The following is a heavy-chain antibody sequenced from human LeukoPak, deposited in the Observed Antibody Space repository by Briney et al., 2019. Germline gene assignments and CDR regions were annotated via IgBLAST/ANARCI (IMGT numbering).Heavy chain of an antibody. CDR3: AKDRGSYYDGNFDY. Sequence: GGSLRLSCAASGFTFSSYAMSWVRQGPGKGLEWVSVISGSGGSTYYADSVKGRFTISRDNSKNTLYLQMNSLRAEDTAVYYCAKDRGSYYDGNFDYWGQGTLVTVSS. J-gene: IGHJ4*02. V-gene: IGHV3-23*01. CDR2: ISGSGGST. D-gene: IGHD1-26*01. CDR1: GFTFSSYA.